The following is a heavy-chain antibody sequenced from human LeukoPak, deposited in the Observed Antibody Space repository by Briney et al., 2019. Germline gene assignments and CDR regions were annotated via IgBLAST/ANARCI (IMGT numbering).Heavy chain of an antibody. CDR2: IYYSGST. V-gene: IGHV4-31*11. J-gene: IGHJ4*02. D-gene: IGHD3-22*01. Sequence: SETLSLTCAVYGGSFSGYYWSWIRQHPGKGLEWIGYIYYSGSTYYNPSLKSRVTISVDTSKNQFSLKLSSVTAADTAVYYCAREGGSGYSYYFDYWGQGTLVTVSS. CDR3: AREGGSGYSYYFDY. CDR1: GGSFSGYY.